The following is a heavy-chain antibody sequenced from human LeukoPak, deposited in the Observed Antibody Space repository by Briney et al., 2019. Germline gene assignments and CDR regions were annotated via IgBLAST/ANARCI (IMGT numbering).Heavy chain of an antibody. Sequence: SETLSLTCTVSGGSISSYYWSWIRQPAGKGLEWIGRIYTSGSTNYNPSLKSRVAMSVDTSKNQFSLKLSSVTAADTAVYYCARGYCSGGSCYRHYYYYMDVWGKGTTVTVSS. D-gene: IGHD2-15*01. CDR1: GGSISSYY. V-gene: IGHV4-4*07. CDR2: IYTSGST. J-gene: IGHJ6*03. CDR3: ARGYCSGGSCYRHYYYYMDV.